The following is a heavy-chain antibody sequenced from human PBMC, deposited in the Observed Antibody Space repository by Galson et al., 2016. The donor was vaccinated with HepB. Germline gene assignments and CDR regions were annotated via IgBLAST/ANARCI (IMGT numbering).Heavy chain of an antibody. CDR3: ARGEHLLRYFDWLPSTYGMDV. J-gene: IGHJ6*02. V-gene: IGHV3-30*04. Sequence: SLRLSCAASGFTFSNYFMHWVRQAPGKGLEWVAVISYDGSNNYADSVKGRFTISRDNSKDTLYLQMNRLRAEDTAVYYCARGEHLLRYFDWLPSTYGMDVWGQGTTVTVSS. CDR2: ISYDGSN. D-gene: IGHD3-9*01. CDR1: GFTFSNYF.